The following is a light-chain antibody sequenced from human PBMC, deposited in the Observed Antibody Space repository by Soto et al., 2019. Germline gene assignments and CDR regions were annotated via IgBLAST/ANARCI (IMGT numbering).Light chain of an antibody. J-gene: IGKJ1*01. V-gene: IGKV1-39*01. CDR2: RAS. CDR1: QSIRSY. Sequence: DIQMTQSPSSLSASVGDRVTITCRASQSIRSYLNWYQQKPGKAPKLLISRASSLHSGVPSRFSGSGSGTDFTLTISSLQPEEFAAYYCQHSYNAPWTFGQGTKVDIK. CDR3: QHSYNAPWT.